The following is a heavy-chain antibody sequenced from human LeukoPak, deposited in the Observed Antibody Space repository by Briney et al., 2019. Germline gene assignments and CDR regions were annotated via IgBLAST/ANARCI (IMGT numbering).Heavy chain of an antibody. J-gene: IGHJ4*02. D-gene: IGHD3-10*01. Sequence: GGSLRLSCAASGFTFSSYAMTWVRQAPGKGLEWVSSITGSAARTYYADSVKGRFTISRDNSKNTLYLQMNDLRAEDTAVYYCATEIRAVQDLYYWGQGTLVTVSS. CDR2: ITGSAART. CDR3: ATEIRAVQDLYY. V-gene: IGHV3-23*01. CDR1: GFTFSSYA.